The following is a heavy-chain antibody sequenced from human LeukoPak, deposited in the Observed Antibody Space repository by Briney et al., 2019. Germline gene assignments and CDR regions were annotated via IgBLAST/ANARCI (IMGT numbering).Heavy chain of an antibody. CDR2: ISYNGVNK. Sequence: GRSLRLSCTASGFNFSGHAMHWARQTPGKGLEWVAVISYNGVNKNYGDSVTGRFTISRDNSRNTVYGQMDSLRSEDTAVYYCARARTSWHGASIDYWGQGTLVTASS. V-gene: IGHV3-30*03. CDR3: ARARTSWHGASIDY. J-gene: IGHJ4*02. CDR1: GFNFSGHA. D-gene: IGHD1-14*01.